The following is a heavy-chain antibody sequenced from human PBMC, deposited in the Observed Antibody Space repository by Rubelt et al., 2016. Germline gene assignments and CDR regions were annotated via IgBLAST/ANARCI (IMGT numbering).Heavy chain of an antibody. V-gene: IGHV3-21*01. D-gene: IGHD6-19*01. Sequence: EVQLVESGGGLVKPGGSLRLSCAASGFTFSSYSMNWVRQAPGKGLEWVSSISSSTSFIYYADSVKGRFTISRDNAKNSLYLQRNSLRAEDTAGYYCARGIAVAGNPEGHWFDPWGQGSLVTVSS. J-gene: IGHJ5*02. CDR3: ARGIAVAGNPEGHWFDP. CDR1: GFTFSSYS. CDR2: ISSSTSFI.